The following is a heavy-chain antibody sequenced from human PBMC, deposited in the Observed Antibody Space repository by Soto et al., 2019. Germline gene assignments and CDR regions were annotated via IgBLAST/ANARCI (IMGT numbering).Heavy chain of an antibody. CDR2: ISPYNGTT. V-gene: IGHV1-18*04. D-gene: IGHD1-1*01. CDR1: GYTLTTYG. Sequence: ASVKVSCKASGYTLTTYGISWVRQAPGQGLEWMGWISPYNGTTKYAEKFQGEMTMTTDTATSTAYMDLRSLRSDDTAVYYCARDGERDTGLNFYYYLHGMDAWGQGTRVTVSS. J-gene: IGHJ6*02. CDR3: ARDGERDTGLNFYYYLHGMDA.